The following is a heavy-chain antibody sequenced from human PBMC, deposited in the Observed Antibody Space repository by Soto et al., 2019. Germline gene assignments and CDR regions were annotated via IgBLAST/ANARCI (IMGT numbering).Heavy chain of an antibody. CDR2: IYYSGST. Sequence: SETLSLTCTVSGGSISSYYWSWIRQPPGKGLEWIGYIYYSGSTNYNPSLKSRVTISVDTSKNQFSLKLSSVTAADTAVYYCARAPDLDYWGQGMLVTVSS. CDR1: GGSISSYY. V-gene: IGHV4-59*01. CDR3: ARAPDLDY. J-gene: IGHJ4*02.